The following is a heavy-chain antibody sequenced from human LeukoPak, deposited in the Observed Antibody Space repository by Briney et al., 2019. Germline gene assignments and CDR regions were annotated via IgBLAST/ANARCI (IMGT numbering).Heavy chain of an antibody. CDR3: ASRELRYCSWTSCCAPLDY. CDR1: VLTFSSYA. D-gene: IGHD2-2*01. J-gene: IGHJ4*02. V-gene: IGHV3-30*14. Sequence: SLRLSCAAFVLTFSSYAMHRVREAPGKGLEWVAVISYDGNNKYYADSVKGRFTISRDNSKNTLYLQMNSLRAEDTAVYYRASRELRYCSWTSCCAPLDYWGQGTLVTVSS. CDR2: ISYDGNNK.